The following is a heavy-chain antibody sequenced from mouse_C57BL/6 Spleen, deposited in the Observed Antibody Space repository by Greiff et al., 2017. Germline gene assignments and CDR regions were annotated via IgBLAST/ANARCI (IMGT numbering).Heavy chain of an antibody. V-gene: IGHV1-69*01. CDR2: IDPSDSYT. Sequence: VQLQQPGAELVMPGASVKLSCKASGYTFTSYWMHWVKQRPGQGLEWIGEIDPSDSYTNYNQKFKGKSTLTVDKSSSTAYMQLSSLTSEDSAVYYCARSNYYGSSYDFDVWGTGTTVTVSS. J-gene: IGHJ1*03. D-gene: IGHD1-1*01. CDR3: ARSNYYGSSYDFDV. CDR1: GYTFTSYW.